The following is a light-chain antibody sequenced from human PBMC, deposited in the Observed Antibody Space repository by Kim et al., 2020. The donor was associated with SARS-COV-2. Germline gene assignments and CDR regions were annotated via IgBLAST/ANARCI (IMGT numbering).Light chain of an antibody. CDR2: GAS. CDR1: QSVSSN. CDR3: QQYNDWPQT. V-gene: IGKV3-15*01. J-gene: IGKJ1*01. Sequence: VSPGERATLSCRASQSVSSNLAWYQQKPGQAPRLLVYGASSRATGGPARFSGSASGTEFTLTISSLQSEDFAVYYCQQYNDWPQTFGQGTKVDIK.